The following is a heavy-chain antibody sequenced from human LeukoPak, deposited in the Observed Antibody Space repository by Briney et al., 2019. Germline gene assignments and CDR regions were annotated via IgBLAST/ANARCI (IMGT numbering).Heavy chain of an antibody. D-gene: IGHD3-22*01. J-gene: IGHJ3*02. V-gene: IGHV3-11*01. Sequence: GGSLRLSCAASGFTFSDYYMSWIRQAPGKGLEWVSYISSSGSTIYYADSVKGRFTISRDNSKNTLYLQMNSLRAEDTAVYYCAKVAGRTVYYYDSSGYQAFDIWGQGTMVTVSS. CDR2: ISSSGSTI. CDR3: AKVAGRTVYYYDSSGYQAFDI. CDR1: GFTFSDYY.